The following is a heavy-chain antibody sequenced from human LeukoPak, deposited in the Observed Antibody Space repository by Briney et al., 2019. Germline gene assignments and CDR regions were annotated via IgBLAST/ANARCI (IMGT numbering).Heavy chain of an antibody. CDR1: GGSFSGYY. Sequence: SETLSLTCAVYGGSFSGYYWSWIRQPPGKGLEWIGEISHSGSTNYNPSLKSRVTISVDTSKNQFSLKLSSVTAADTAVYYCARVRRTSLLWVFYGMDVWGQGTTVTVSS. CDR3: ARVRRTSLLWVFYGMDV. J-gene: IGHJ6*02. V-gene: IGHV4-34*01. D-gene: IGHD3-10*01. CDR2: ISHSGST.